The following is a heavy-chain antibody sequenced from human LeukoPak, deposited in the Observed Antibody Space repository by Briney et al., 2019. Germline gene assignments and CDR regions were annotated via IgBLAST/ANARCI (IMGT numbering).Heavy chain of an antibody. J-gene: IGHJ6*02. Sequence: GGSLRLSCAASGFTFSSYSMNWVRQAPGKGLEWVSSISSSSSYIYYADSVKGRFTISRDKAKNSLYLQMNSLRAEDTAVYYCASAGVPQQLVNYGMDVWGQGTTVTVSS. D-gene: IGHD6-13*01. CDR3: ASAGVPQQLVNYGMDV. V-gene: IGHV3-21*01. CDR2: ISSSSSYI. CDR1: GFTFSSYS.